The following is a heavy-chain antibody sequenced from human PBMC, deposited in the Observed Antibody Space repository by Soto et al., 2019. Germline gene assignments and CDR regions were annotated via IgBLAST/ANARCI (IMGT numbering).Heavy chain of an antibody. CDR2: INDSGST. D-gene: IGHD2-15*01. CDR1: GGAFRGYY. CDR3: ARERGRYCSGESCYPFGP. V-gene: IGHV4-34*01. J-gene: IGHJ5*02. Sequence: PSETLSLTCAVYGGAFRGYYWSWIRQPSGKGLEWLGEINDSGSTNYNPSLKSRITISLDTSKKEISLRLSSVTAADTAVYYCARERGRYCSGESCYPFGPWGQGALVTVS.